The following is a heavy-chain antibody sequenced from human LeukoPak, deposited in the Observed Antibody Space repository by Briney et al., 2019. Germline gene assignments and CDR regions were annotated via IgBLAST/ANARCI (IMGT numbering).Heavy chain of an antibody. Sequence: GGSLRLSCATSGFPFSVFSMSWLRPAPGKGLEWCSTTNSGGTSTYYAESVKGRFTISRDNSKNTLYLQMSSLRVDDTAVYYCAKQSYARSLGEGGSGTLVSVSS. J-gene: IGHJ4*02. CDR1: GFPFSVFS. V-gene: IGHV3-23*01. D-gene: IGHD2-8*01. CDR3: AKQSYARSLGE. CDR2: TNSGGTST.